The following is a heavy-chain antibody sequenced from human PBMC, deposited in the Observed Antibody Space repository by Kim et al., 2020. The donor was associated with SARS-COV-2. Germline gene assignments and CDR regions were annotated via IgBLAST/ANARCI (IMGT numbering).Heavy chain of an antibody. CDR3: AREAWTEVVVTGAHYGMDV. J-gene: IGHJ6*02. V-gene: IGHV1-18*01. CDR1: GYTFTSYG. Sequence: ASVKVSCKASGYTFTSYGISWVRQAPGQGLEWMGWISAYNGNTNYAQKLQGRVTMTTDTSTSTAYMELRSLRSDDTAVYYCAREAWTEVVVTGAHYGMDVWGQGTTVTVSS. D-gene: IGHD2-21*02. CDR2: ISAYNGNT.